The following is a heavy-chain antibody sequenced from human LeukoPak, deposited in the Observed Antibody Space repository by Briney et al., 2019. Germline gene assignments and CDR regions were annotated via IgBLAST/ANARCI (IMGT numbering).Heavy chain of an antibody. CDR3: AAAPTYSSGWRRGWAFDI. J-gene: IGHJ3*02. CDR1: GFTFTSSA. D-gene: IGHD6-19*01. V-gene: IGHV1-58*01. CDR2: IVVGSGNT. Sequence: TSVKVSCKASGFTFTSSAVQWVRQARGQRHEWIGWIVVGSGNTNYAQKFQERVTITRDMSTSTAYMELSSLRSEDTAVYYCAAAPTYSSGWRRGWAFDIWGQGTMVTVSS.